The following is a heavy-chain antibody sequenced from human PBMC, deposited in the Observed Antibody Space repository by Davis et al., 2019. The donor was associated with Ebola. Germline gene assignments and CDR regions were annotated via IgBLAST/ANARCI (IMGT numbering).Heavy chain of an antibody. CDR2: INYSGAT. CDR1: GGASSSNYY. V-gene: IGHV4-34*01. D-gene: IGHD6-19*01. J-gene: IGHJ4*02. CDR3: ALGSAQPF. Sequence: SETLSLTCNLVGGASSSNYYWTWIRQPPGKGLEWIGEINYSGATNYNPSLKNRVTMSVDTSKNQFSLRLTSVNAADTAIYYCALGSAQPFWGQGTLVTVSS.